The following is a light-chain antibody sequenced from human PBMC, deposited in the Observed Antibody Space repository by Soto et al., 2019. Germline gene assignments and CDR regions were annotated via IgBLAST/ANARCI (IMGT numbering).Light chain of an antibody. J-gene: IGKJ1*01. CDR3: QQYGSSSWT. CDR2: GAS. CDR1: QSVSSSY. V-gene: IGKV3-20*01. Sequence: EMVLTQSPGTLSLSPGERATLSCRASQSVSSSYLAWYQQKPGQAPRLLIYGASSRATGIPDRFSGSVSGTDFTHTISRLEPEDFAVYYCQQYGSSSWTFGQGTKVEIK.